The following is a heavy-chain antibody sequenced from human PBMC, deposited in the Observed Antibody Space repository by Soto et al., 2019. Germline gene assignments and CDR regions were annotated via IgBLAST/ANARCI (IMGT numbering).Heavy chain of an antibody. V-gene: IGHV4-59*01. D-gene: IGHD6-13*01. J-gene: IGHJ5*02. CDR3: AREQGGYSSSWNGGWFDP. Sequence: QVQLQESGPGLVKPSETLSLTCTVSGGSISSYYWSWIRQPPGKGLEWIGYIYYSGSTNYNPSLKSRVNISVDTSKNQFSLKLSSVTAADTAVYYCAREQGGYSSSWNGGWFDPWGQGTLVTVSS. CDR1: GGSISSYY. CDR2: IYYSGST.